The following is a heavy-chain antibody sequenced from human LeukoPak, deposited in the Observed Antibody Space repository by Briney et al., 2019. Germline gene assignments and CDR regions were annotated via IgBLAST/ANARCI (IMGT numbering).Heavy chain of an antibody. CDR1: DGSISSISTYY. J-gene: IGHJ5*02. Sequence: SETLSLTCTVSDGSISSISTYYWGWIRQPPGKGLEWIGSIYYSGSTYYNPSLKSRVTISLDSTKNQFSLNLSSVTAADTAVYYCARDVLRYFDPWGQGTLVTVSS. CDR3: ARDVLRYFDP. CDR2: IYYSGST. D-gene: IGHD3-9*01. V-gene: IGHV4-39*07.